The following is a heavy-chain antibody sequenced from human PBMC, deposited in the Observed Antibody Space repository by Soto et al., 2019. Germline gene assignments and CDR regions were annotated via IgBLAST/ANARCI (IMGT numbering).Heavy chain of an antibody. CDR1: GGTFSSYA. CDR3: ARGEGTGMAMGKGYYYYYGMYV. J-gene: IGHJ6*02. D-gene: IGHD5-18*01. Sequence: QVQLVQSGAEVKKPGSSVKVSCKASGGTFSSYAISWVRQAPGQGLEWMGGIIPIFGTANYAQKFQGRVTITADESTSXDDXEXTSRRSGATAVYYCARGEGTGMAMGKGYYYYYGMYVWGQGTTVTVSS. CDR2: IIPIFGTA. V-gene: IGHV1-69*12.